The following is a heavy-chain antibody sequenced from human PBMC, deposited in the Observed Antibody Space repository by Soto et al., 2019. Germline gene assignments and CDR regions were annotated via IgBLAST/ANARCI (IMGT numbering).Heavy chain of an antibody. CDR2: ISSSSYTI. Sequence: QPGGSLRLSCTASGFTFNTYNMNWVRQAPGKGLEWVSYISSSSYTIKYADSVEGRFTVSRDNGKKSLYLQMNSLRDEDTAVYFCAREISLSAGSYFDYWGQGTLVTVSS. V-gene: IGHV3-48*02. J-gene: IGHJ4*02. D-gene: IGHD3-10*01. CDR3: AREISLSAGSYFDY. CDR1: GFTFNTYN.